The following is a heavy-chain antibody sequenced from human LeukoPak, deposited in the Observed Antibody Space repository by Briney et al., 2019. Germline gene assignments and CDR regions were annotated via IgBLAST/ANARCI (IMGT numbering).Heavy chain of an antibody. J-gene: IGHJ4*02. D-gene: IGHD5-24*01. V-gene: IGHV3-73*01. CDR3: AKDRQEMATIWYYFDY. CDR2: IRSKANSYAT. Sequence: GGSLRLSCAASGFSFSGSAMHWVRQASGKGLEWVGRIRSKANSYATAYAASVKGRFTISRDDSKNTAYLQMNSLRAEDTAVYYCAKDRQEMATIWYYFDYWGQGTLVTVSS. CDR1: GFSFSGSA.